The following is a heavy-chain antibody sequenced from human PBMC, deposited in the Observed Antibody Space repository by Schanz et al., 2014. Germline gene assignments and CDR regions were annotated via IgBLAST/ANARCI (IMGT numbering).Heavy chain of an antibody. CDR3: AREEGWGIAAAGPKHDYYGMDV. Sequence: EVQLVESGGGLVKPGGSLRLSCAASGFTFSSYSMNWVRQAPGKGLEWVSSISSSSSYIYYADAVKGRFTISRDNAKNSLYLQMNRLRAEDAAVYYCAREEGWGIAAAGPKHDYYGMDVWGQGTTVTVSS. D-gene: IGHD6-13*01. V-gene: IGHV3-21*01. CDR1: GFTFSSYS. J-gene: IGHJ6*02. CDR2: ISSSSSYI.